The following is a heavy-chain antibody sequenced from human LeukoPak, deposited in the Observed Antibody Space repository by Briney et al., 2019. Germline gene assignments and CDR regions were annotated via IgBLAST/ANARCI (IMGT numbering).Heavy chain of an antibody. V-gene: IGHV3-33*06. D-gene: IGHD4-17*01. CDR3: ANEIRPNDY. CDR2: IWYDGSNK. CDR1: GFTFSSYG. J-gene: IGHJ4*02. Sequence: PGGSLRLSCAASGFTFSSYGMHWVRQAPGKGLEWVAVIWYDGSNKYYADSVKGRFTISRDNSKNTLYLHMNSLRVEDTGIYYCANEIRPNDYWGQGTLVTVAS.